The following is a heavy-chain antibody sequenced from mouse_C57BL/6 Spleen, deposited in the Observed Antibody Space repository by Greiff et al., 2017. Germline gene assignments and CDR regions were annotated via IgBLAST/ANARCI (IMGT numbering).Heavy chain of an antibody. CDR2: IYPGDGDT. CDR3: ARSGYVTSVVATDYYAMDY. V-gene: IGHV1-80*01. D-gene: IGHD1-1*01. J-gene: IGHJ4*01. Sequence: VQLQQSGAELVKPGASVKISCKASGYAFSSYWMNWVKQRPGKGLAWIGQIYPGDGDTNYNGKFKGKATLTADKSYSTAYMLLSSLSSEVSAVYFCARSGYVTSVVATDYYAMDYWGQGTSVTVSS. CDR1: GYAFSSYW.